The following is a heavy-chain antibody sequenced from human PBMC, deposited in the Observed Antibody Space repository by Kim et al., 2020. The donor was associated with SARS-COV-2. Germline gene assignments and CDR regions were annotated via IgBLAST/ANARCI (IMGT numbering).Heavy chain of an antibody. Sequence: GGSLRLSCAASGFTFSSYSMNWVRQAPGKGLEWVSSISSSSSYIYYADSVKGRFTISRDNAKNSLYLQMNSLRAEDTAVYYCARVYCSSTSCYYGVDVWGQGTTVTVSS. J-gene: IGHJ6*02. D-gene: IGHD2-2*01. CDR1: GFTFSSYS. CDR2: ISSSSSYI. V-gene: IGHV3-21*01. CDR3: ARVYCSSTSCYYGVDV.